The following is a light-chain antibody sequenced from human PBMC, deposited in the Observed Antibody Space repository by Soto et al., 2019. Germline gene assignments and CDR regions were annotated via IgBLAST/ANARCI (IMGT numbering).Light chain of an antibody. J-gene: IGKJ1*01. CDR1: QSVSSN. CDR3: EEYNNWPRT. CDR2: GAV. Sequence: EIVMTQSPVTLYLSPGERATLSCRASQSVSSNLAWYQQKPGQAPRLLIYGAVTRATGIPARFSGRGSGTEFTLTISSLQSEDFAVYFCEEYNNWPRTFGQGTKVDIK. V-gene: IGKV3-15*01.